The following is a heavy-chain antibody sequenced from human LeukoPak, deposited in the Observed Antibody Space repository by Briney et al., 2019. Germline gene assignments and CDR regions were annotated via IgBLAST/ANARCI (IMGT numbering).Heavy chain of an antibody. V-gene: IGHV4-30-4*08. CDR1: GGSISSGDYY. Sequence: SETLSLTCTVSGGSISSGDYYWSWIRQPPGKGLEWIGYIYYSGSTHYNPSLKSRVTISVDTSKNQFSLKLSSVTAADTAVYYCARDRYYDLFRYYYMDVWGKGTTVTVSS. CDR2: IYYSGST. D-gene: IGHD3-3*01. CDR3: ARDRYYDLFRYYYMDV. J-gene: IGHJ6*03.